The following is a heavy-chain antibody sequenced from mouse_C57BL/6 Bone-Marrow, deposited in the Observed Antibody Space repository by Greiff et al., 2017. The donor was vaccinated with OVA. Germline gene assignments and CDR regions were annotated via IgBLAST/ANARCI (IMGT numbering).Heavy chain of an antibody. CDR2: IDPEDGAT. CDR1: GFNIKDYY. V-gene: IGHV14-2*01. D-gene: IGHD2-5*01. Sequence: VQLQQSGAELVKPGASVKLSCTASGFNIKDYYMHWVKQRTEQGLEWIGRIDPEDGATKYAPKFQGKATIPADTSSNTAYLQLSSLTSEDTAVYYCASLYYSNYVGYFDVWGTGTTVTVSS. CDR3: ASLYYSNYVGYFDV. J-gene: IGHJ1*03.